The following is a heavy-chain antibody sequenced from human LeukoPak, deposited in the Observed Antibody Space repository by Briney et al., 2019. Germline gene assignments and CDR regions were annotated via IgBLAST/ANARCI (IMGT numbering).Heavy chain of an antibody. D-gene: IGHD3-10*01. CDR3: ARDPHILWFSRRASRLDY. J-gene: IGHJ4*02. V-gene: IGHV3-30-3*01. CDR1: GFTFSSYA. CDR2: ISYDGSNK. Sequence: GGSLRLSCAASGFTFSSYAMHWVRQAPGKGLEWVAVISYDGSNKYYADSVKGRFTISRDNSKNTLYLQMNSLRAEDTAVYYCARDPHILWFSRRASRLDYWGQGTLVTVSS.